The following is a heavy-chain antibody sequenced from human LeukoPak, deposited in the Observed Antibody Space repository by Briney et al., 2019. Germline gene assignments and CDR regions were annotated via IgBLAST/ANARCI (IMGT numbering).Heavy chain of an antibody. V-gene: IGHV1-18*01. D-gene: IGHD3-22*01. Sequence: GASVKVSCKASGYTFTSYGISWVRQAPGQGLEWMGWISAYNGNTNYAQKLQGRVTMTTDTSTSTAYMELRSLRSDDTAVYYCARDLSYDSSGWGGSAFDIWGQGTMVTVSS. CDR1: GYTFTSYG. CDR2: ISAYNGNT. J-gene: IGHJ3*02. CDR3: ARDLSYDSSGWGGSAFDI.